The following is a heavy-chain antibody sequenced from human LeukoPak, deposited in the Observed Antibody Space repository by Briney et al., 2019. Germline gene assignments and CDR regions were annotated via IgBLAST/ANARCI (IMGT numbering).Heavy chain of an antibody. CDR1: GFTFSGYA. V-gene: IGHV3-23*01. J-gene: IGHJ6*03. Sequence: GGSLRLSCAASGFTFSGYAMSWVRQAPGKGLEWVSAISGSGGSTYYADSVKGRFTISRDNSKNTLYLQMNSLRAEDTAVYYCAKLGGDHKYYYYYMDVWGKGTTVTVSS. D-gene: IGHD2-21*02. CDR2: ISGSGGST. CDR3: AKLGGDHKYYYYYMDV.